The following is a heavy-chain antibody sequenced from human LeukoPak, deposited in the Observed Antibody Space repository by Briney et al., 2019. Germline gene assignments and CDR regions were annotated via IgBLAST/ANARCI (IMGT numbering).Heavy chain of an antibody. CDR1: GGTFSSYA. V-gene: IGHV1-69*04. Sequence: SVKVSCKASGGTFSSYAISWVRQAPGQGLEWMGRIIPIFGIANYAQKFQGRVTITADKSTSTAYMELSSQRSEDTAVYYCARDPYSSGWYPGNWFDPWGQGTLVTVSS. CDR3: ARDPYSSGWYPGNWFDP. CDR2: IIPIFGIA. D-gene: IGHD6-19*01. J-gene: IGHJ5*02.